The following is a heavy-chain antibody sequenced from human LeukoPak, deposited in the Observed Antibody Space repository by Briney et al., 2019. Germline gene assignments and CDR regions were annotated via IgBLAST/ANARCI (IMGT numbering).Heavy chain of an antibody. V-gene: IGHV1-18*01. CDR3: ARDFRTYYDFWSDYYIFDY. CDR2: ISVYNGNT. Sequence: ASVKVSCTASGYTFTSYGISWVRQAPGQGLEWMGWISVYNGNTNYAQKFQGRVTMTTDTSTSTAYMELRSLSSDDTAVYYCARDFRTYYDFWSDYYIFDYWGQGTLVTVSS. J-gene: IGHJ4*02. D-gene: IGHD3-3*01. CDR1: GYTFTSYG.